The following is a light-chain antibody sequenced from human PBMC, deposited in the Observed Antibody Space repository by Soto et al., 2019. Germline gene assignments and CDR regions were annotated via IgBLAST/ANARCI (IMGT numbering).Light chain of an antibody. V-gene: IGKV1-39*01. CDR3: QQSYSTPLT. J-gene: IGKJ4*01. CDR2: AAS. CDR1: QSISSY. Sequence: GDGVPITCRASQSISSYLNWYQQKPGKAPKLLIYAASSLQSGVPSRFSGSGSGTDFTLTISSLQPEDFATYYCQQSYSTPLTFGGGTKVDIK.